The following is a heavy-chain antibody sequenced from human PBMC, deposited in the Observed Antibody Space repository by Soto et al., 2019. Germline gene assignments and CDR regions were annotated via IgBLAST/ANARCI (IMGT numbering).Heavy chain of an antibody. CDR1: GFTFSSYS. Sequence: GGSLRLSSAASGFTFSSYSMNWVRQAPKKGLEWVSYISSSSSTIYYADSVKGRFTISRDNAKNSLYLQMNSLRDEVTAVYYCARDPGNYYGMDVWGQGTTVTVSS. CDR2: ISSSSSTI. J-gene: IGHJ6*02. CDR3: ARDPGNYYGMDV. V-gene: IGHV3-48*02.